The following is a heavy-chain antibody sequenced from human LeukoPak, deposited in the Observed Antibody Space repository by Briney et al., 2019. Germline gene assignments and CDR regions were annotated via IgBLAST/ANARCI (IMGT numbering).Heavy chain of an antibody. CDR2: INHSGST. D-gene: IGHD4-17*01. J-gene: IGHJ4*02. CDR3: AREGDYGLGY. Sequence: SETLSLPCAVYGGSFSGYYWSWIRQPPGKGLEWIGEINHSGSTNYNPSLKSRVTISVDTSKNQFSLKLSSVTAADTAVYYCAREGDYGLGYWGQGTLVTVSS. V-gene: IGHV4-34*01. CDR1: GGSFSGYY.